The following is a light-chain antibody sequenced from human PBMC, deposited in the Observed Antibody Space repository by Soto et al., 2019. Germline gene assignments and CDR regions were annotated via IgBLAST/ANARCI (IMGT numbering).Light chain of an antibody. J-gene: IGLJ1*01. CDR3: TSYGGRNTPYV. CDR1: SSDVGRYNY. V-gene: IGLV2-14*01. CDR2: DVS. Sequence: QSVLTQPASVSGSPGQSITISCTGTSSDVGRYNYVSWFQQHPGKAPKLILYDVSNRPSGVSSRFSGSKSGNTASLTISGLQADDEADYYCTSYGGRNTPYVFGTGTKSPS.